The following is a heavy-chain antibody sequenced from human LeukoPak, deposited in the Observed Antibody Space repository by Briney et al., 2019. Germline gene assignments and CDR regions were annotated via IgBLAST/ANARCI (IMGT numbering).Heavy chain of an antibody. V-gene: IGHV1-69*13. CDR3: ARGVLLEWLLFDY. CDR1: GGTFSSYA. CDR2: IIPIFGTA. D-gene: IGHD3-3*01. Sequence: SVKVSCKATGGTFSSYAISWVRQAPGQGLEWMGGIIPIFGTANYAQKFQGRVTITADESTSTAYMELSSLRSEDTAVYYCARGVLLEWLLFDYWGQGTLVTVSS. J-gene: IGHJ4*02.